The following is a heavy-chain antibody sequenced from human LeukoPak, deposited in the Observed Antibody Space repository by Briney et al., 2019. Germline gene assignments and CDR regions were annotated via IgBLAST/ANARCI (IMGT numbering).Heavy chain of an antibody. CDR2: INHSGST. CDR3: ARDLKRRVYYDSSGSDDAFDI. J-gene: IGHJ3*02. D-gene: IGHD3-22*01. CDR1: GGSFSGYY. Sequence: SETLSLTCAVYGGSFSGYYWSWIRQPPGKGLEWIGEINHSGSTNYNPSLKSRVTISVDTSKNQFSLKLSSVTAADTAVYYCARDLKRRVYYDSSGSDDAFDIWGQGTMVTVSS. V-gene: IGHV4-34*01.